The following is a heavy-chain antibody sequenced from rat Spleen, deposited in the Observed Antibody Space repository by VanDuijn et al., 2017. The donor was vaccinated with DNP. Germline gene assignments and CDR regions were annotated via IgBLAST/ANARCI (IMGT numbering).Heavy chain of an antibody. D-gene: IGHD1-1*01. J-gene: IGHJ2*01. CDR2: ISSAGNT. Sequence: QVQLKESGPGLVQPSQTLSLNCTVSGFSLTHNGVAWVRQPPGKGLEWIAAISSAGNTYYNSDLKSRLSISKDTSKSQVFLKMNSLQTEDTATYFCTVGMHYWGQGVMVTVSS. V-gene: IGHV2S12*01. CDR3: TVGMHY. CDR1: GFSLTHNG.